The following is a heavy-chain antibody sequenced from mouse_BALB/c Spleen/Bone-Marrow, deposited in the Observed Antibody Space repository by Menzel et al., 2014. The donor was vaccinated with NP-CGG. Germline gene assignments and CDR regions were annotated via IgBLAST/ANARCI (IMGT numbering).Heavy chain of an antibody. Sequence: SGFTFSSFSLHLVLQAPYEGLAWISSISGYRCAIFSADQVKGRFTISRDNPKNSLILQMTKLRSEDTAMYFCTRGGIWEYFDDWGKGTTLTVSS. D-gene: IGHD4-1*01. CDR1: GFTFSSFS. V-gene: IGHV5-17*02. CDR3: TRGGIWEYFDD. J-gene: IGHJ2*01. CDR2: ISGYRCAI.